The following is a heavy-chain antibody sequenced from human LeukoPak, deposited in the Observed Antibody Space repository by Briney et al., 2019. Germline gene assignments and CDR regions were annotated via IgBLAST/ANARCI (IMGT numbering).Heavy chain of an antibody. CDR3: AKDGPLKYDFWSGYYTPYYYYYMDV. J-gene: IGHJ6*03. CDR1: GFTFRTYA. Sequence: GGSLRLSCSASGFTFRTYAMAWVRQAPGKGLEWVSCVNDSGGDAYYADSERGRFTISRDNSKTTLYLQMNGLRAEDTAVYYCAKDGPLKYDFWSGYYTPYYYYYMDVWGKGTTVTVSS. V-gene: IGHV3-23*01. D-gene: IGHD3-3*01. CDR2: VNDSGGDA.